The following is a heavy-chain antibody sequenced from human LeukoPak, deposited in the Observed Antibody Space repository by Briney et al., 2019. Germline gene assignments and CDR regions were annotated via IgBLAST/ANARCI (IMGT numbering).Heavy chain of an antibody. V-gene: IGHV4-34*01. Sequence: PSETLSLTCAVYGGSFSGYYWSWVRQPPGKGLEWIGEINHSGSTNYNPSLKSRVTISVDTSKNQFSLKLSSVTAADTAVYYCARGSGDYRFGRDWFDPWGQGTLVTVSS. CDR3: ARGSGDYRFGRDWFDP. J-gene: IGHJ5*02. CDR1: GGSFSGYY. D-gene: IGHD4-17*01. CDR2: INHSGST.